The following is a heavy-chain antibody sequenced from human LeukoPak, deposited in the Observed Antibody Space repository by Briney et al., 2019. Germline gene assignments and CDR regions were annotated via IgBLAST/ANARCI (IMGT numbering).Heavy chain of an antibody. CDR3: ASGPDSSGYYYVVY. CDR1: GGSISSSNW. CDR2: IYHSGST. D-gene: IGHD3-22*01. J-gene: IGHJ4*02. V-gene: IGHV4-4*02. Sequence: PSETLSLTCAVSGGSISSSNWWSWVRQPPGKGLEWIGEIYHSGSTNYNPSLKSRVTISVDKSKNQFSLKLSSVTAADTAVYYCASGPDSSGYYYVVYWGQGTLVTVSS.